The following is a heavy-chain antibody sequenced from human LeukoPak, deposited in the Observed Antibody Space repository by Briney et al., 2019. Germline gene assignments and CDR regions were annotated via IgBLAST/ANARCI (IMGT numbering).Heavy chain of an antibody. CDR1: GYTFTSYD. J-gene: IGHJ4*02. CDR2: MNPNSGNT. Sequence: GASVKVSCKASGYTFTSYDINWVRQATGQGLEWMGWMNPNSGNTGYAQKFQGRVTMTRNTSISTAYMELSSLRSEDTAVYYCARGQQLVRDTTGTSGTSGFDYWGQGTLVTVSS. D-gene: IGHD6-13*01. CDR3: ARGQQLVRDTTGTSGTSGFDY. V-gene: IGHV1-8*01.